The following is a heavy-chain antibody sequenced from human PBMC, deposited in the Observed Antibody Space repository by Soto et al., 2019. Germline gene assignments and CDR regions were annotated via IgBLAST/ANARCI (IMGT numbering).Heavy chain of an antibody. CDR2: IYYSGST. CDR3: ARGGYYDSSGLIDY. Sequence: SETLSLTCTVSPGSLRSYYWSWIRQPPGKGLEWIGYIYYSGSTNYNPSLKSRVTIPVDTSKNQFSLKLSSVTAADTAVYYCARGGYYDSSGLIDYWGQGTLVTVSS. V-gene: IGHV4-59*01. D-gene: IGHD3-22*01. J-gene: IGHJ4*02. CDR1: PGSLRSYY.